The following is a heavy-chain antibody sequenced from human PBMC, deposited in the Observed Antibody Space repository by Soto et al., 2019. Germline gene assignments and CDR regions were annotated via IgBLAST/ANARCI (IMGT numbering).Heavy chain of an antibody. CDR2: IYPGDSDI. CDR3: ATDTARTFYYYGMDV. Sequence: GESLKISCKGSGYSFTSYWIGLVRQMPGKGLEWMGIIYPGDSDIRYSPSFQGQVTMSVDKSTRTAYLQWSSLKASDTAMYYCATDTARTFYYYGMDVWGQGTTVTVSS. V-gene: IGHV5-51*01. J-gene: IGHJ6*02. CDR1: GYSFTSYW. D-gene: IGHD5-18*01.